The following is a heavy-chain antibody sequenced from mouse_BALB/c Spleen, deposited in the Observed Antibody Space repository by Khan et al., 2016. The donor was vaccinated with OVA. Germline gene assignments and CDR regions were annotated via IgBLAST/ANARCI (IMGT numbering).Heavy chain of an antibody. J-gene: IGHJ3*01. D-gene: IGHD1-2*01. V-gene: IGHV1-77*01. CDR1: GYTFTDFY. Sequence: VQLQESGTELARPGASVNLSCKASGYTFTDFYINWVKQRSGQGLEWIGEISPGSGDTYYNEKFKGKATLTADKSSSTAYMQLSSLTSEASAVXCCARRNYFGYTFAYWGQGTLVTVSA. CDR3: ARRNYFGYTFAY. CDR2: ISPGSGDT.